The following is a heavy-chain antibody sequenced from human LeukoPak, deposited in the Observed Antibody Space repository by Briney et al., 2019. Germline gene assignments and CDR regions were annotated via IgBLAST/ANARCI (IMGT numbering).Heavy chain of an antibody. Sequence: PGGSLRLSCAASGFTFDDYSMHWVRQGPGKGLEWVSVISWDGGSTSYADSVKGRFTISRDNSKNSLYLQMNSLRSEDSALYYSAKDRGGVDYWGQGTLVTVSS. J-gene: IGHJ4*02. D-gene: IGHD3-16*01. CDR1: GFTFDDYS. CDR3: AKDRGGVDY. CDR2: ISWDGGST. V-gene: IGHV3-43*01.